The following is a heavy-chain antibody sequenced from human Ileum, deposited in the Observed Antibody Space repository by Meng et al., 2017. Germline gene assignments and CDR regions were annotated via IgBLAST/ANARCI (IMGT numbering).Heavy chain of an antibody. V-gene: IGHV3-23*01. J-gene: IGHJ4*02. D-gene: IGHD2-15*01. CDR2: ISGSGGST. CDR3: AAGRGNVVMTAPGRDF. CDR1: GFTLDSYA. Sequence: EVQRLESGGGLVQHGGSRRLTGATSGFTLDSYAMTWVRQAPGKGLEWVSGISGSGGSTYYADSVRGRFTISRDYSKNTLYLQMNSVRAEDTAVYYCAAGRGNVVMTAPGRDFWGQGTLVTVSS.